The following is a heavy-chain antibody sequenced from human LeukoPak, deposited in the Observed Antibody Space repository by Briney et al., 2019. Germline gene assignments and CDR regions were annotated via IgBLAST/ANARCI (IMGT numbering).Heavy chain of an antibody. D-gene: IGHD3-22*01. CDR2: IRYDGSNK. CDR1: GFTFSSYG. CDR3: ATSKQPSHYYDSLDY. J-gene: IGHJ4*02. V-gene: IGHV3-30*02. Sequence: GGSLRLSCAASGFTFSSYGMHWVRQAPGKGLEWVAFIRYDGSNKYYADSVKGRFTISRDNSKNTLYLQMNSLRAEDTAVYYCATSKQPSHYYDSLDYWGQGTLVTVSS.